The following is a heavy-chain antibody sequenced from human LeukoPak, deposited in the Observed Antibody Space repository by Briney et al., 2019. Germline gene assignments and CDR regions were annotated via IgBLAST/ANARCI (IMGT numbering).Heavy chain of an antibody. CDR2: ISYDGSNK. D-gene: IGHD2-2*01. J-gene: IGHJ4*02. CDR1: GFTFSSYG. V-gene: IGHV3-30*18. Sequence: GRSLRLSCAASGFTFSSYGMHWVRQASGKGLEWVAVISYDGSNKYYADSVKGRFTISRDNSKNTLYLQMNSLRAEDTAVYYCAKDPFLGKPAALEGYYFDYWGQGTLVTVSS. CDR3: AKDPFLGKPAALEGYYFDY.